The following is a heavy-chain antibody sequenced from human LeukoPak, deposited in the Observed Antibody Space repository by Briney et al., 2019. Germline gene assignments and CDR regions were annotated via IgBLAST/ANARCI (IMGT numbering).Heavy chain of an antibody. D-gene: IGHD3-22*01. CDR3: AKDPRYYDSSGSPYYFDY. J-gene: IGHJ4*02. CDR1: GFTLSSYA. Sequence: GGSLRLSCAASGFTLSSYAMSWVRQAPGKGLEWVSAISGSGGSTYYADSVKGRFTISRDNSKNTLYLQMNSLRAEDTAVYYCAKDPRYYDSSGSPYYFDYWGQGTLVTVSS. V-gene: IGHV3-23*01. CDR2: ISGSGGST.